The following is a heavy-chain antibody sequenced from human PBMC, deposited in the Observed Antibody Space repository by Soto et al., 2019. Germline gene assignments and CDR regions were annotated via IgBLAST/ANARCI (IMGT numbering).Heavy chain of an antibody. CDR3: ARDCSSTNCPNFYYYGMDV. V-gene: IGHV1-69*01. CDR2: IIPIFDTA. D-gene: IGHD2-2*01. Sequence: QVQLVQSGAEVKDPGSSVKVSCKASGGTFSNYAISWVRQAPGQGLEWMGGIIPIFDTAKYAQKFQRRVTITADESTTTAYLELSSLRSEDTAVYYCARDCSSTNCPNFYYYGMDVWGQGTTVTVSS. CDR1: GGTFSNYA. J-gene: IGHJ6*02.